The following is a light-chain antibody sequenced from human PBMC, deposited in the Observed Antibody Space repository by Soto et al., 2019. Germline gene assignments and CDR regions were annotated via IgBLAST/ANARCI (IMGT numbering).Light chain of an antibody. CDR1: QSISNW. Sequence: DIQMTQSPSTLSASVGDRVTITCRASQSISNWLAWYQQKPGKAPKLLIYKASNLESGVPSRFSGSGSGTEFTLTISSLKPDDFATYYCQQYNSYWTFGQGTKVEVK. CDR2: KAS. J-gene: IGKJ1*01. V-gene: IGKV1-5*03. CDR3: QQYNSYWT.